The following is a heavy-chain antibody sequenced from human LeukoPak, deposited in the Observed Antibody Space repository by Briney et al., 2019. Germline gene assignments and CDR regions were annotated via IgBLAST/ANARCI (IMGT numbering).Heavy chain of an antibody. Sequence: PSETLSLTCAVYGGSFSGYYWSWIRQPPGKGLEWIGYIYYSGSTNYNPSLKSRVTISVDTSKNQFSLKLSSVTAADTAVYYCARRYYDFWSGYPNWFDPWGQGTLVTVSS. V-gene: IGHV4-59*01. D-gene: IGHD3-3*01. CDR2: IYYSGST. J-gene: IGHJ5*02. CDR3: ARRYYDFWSGYPNWFDP. CDR1: GGSFSGYY.